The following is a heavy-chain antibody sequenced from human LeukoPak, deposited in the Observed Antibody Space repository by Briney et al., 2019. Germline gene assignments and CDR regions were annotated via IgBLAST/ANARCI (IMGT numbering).Heavy chain of an antibody. CDR3: AKATIGAADANFDY. J-gene: IGHJ4*02. V-gene: IGHV3-23*01. Sequence: GGSLRLSCVGSGFSFSSSYMSWVRQALGMGLEWVSSINAGGGSTYYADSVKGRFTISRDTSKNTLSLQMNSLRAEDTAVYYCAKATIGAADANFDYWGQGTRVTVSS. CDR2: INAGGGST. D-gene: IGHD6-13*01. CDR1: GFSFSSSY.